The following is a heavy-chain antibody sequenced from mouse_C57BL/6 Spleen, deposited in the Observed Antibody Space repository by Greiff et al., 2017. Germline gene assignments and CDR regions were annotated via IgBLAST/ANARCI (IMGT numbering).Heavy chain of an antibody. V-gene: IGHV1-15*01. CDR1: GYTFTDYE. J-gene: IGHJ2*01. CDR3: TRRGNYFDY. Sequence: VQLQQSGAELVRPGASVTLSCKASGYTFTDYEMHWVKQTPVHGLEWIGAIDPETGGTAYNQKFKGKAILTADKSSSTAYMELRSLTSEDSAVXYCTRRGNYFDYWGQGTTLTVSS. CDR2: IDPETGGT.